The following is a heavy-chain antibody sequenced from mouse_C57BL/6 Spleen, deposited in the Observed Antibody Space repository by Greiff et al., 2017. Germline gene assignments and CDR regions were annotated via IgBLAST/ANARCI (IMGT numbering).Heavy chain of an antibody. V-gene: IGHV1-62-2*01. CDR3: ARHEGDYYGSSYAWFAY. CDR2: FYPGSGSI. Sequence: VQLQESGAELVKPGASVKLSCKASGYTFTEYTIHWVKQRSGQGLEWIGWFYPGSGSIKYNEKFKDKATLTADKSSSTVYIELSRLTSEDSAVYFCARHEGDYYGSSYAWFAYWGQGTLVTVSA. CDR1: GYTFTEYT. J-gene: IGHJ3*01. D-gene: IGHD1-1*01.